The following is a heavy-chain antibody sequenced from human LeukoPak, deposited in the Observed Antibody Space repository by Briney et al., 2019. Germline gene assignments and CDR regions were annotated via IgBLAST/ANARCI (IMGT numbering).Heavy chain of an antibody. V-gene: IGHV4-59*01. CDR1: GGSISNYY. Sequence: SETLSLTCTVSGGSISNYYWSWVRQPPGKGLEWIGYIYYSRSTNYNPSLKSRATISVDTSKNQFSLKLSSVTAADTAVYYCARCPAATNWFDPWGQGTLVTVSS. CDR2: IYYSRST. D-gene: IGHD2-2*01. CDR3: ARCPAATNWFDP. J-gene: IGHJ5*02.